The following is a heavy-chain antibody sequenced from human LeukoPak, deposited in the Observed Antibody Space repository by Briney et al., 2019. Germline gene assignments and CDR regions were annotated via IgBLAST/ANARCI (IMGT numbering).Heavy chain of an antibody. D-gene: IGHD3-22*01. CDR2: IYYSGST. J-gene: IGHJ3*02. CDR1: GVSISSSSYY. CDR3: ARRRSYYDSSGGAFDI. V-gene: IGHV4-39*01. Sequence: PSETLSLTCTVSGVSISSSSYYWCWIRQPPGKGMEWIGSIYYSGSTYYNPSLKSRVAISVDTSKNQFSLKLSSVTAADTAVYYCARRRSYYDSSGGAFDIWGQGTMVTVSS.